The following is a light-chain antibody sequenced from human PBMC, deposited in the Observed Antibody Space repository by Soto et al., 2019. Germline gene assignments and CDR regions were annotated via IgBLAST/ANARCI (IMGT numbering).Light chain of an antibody. Sequence: QSALPRPRSVSGSPGQSVTISCTGTSSDVGGYNYVSWYQQHPGKAPKLMSYDVIKRPSGVLDRFSGSKSGTTASLSISGLQAEDEAEYYCGSYAGSNTWVFVTGTKLTVL. CDR1: SSDVGGYNY. CDR3: GSYAGSNTWV. CDR2: DVI. J-gene: IGLJ1*01. V-gene: IGLV2-11*01.